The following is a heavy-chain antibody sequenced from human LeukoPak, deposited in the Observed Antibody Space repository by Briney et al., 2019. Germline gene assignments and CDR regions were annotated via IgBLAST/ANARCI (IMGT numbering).Heavy chain of an antibody. Sequence: GGSLRLSCAASGFTFSDYYMSWIRQAPGKGLEWVSYISSSGSTIYYADSVKGRFTISRDNAKNSLYLQMNSLRAEDTAVYYCARGFPSHYCYYYMDVWGKGTTVTVSS. J-gene: IGHJ6*03. D-gene: IGHD3-3*01. CDR3: ARGFPSHYCYYYMDV. V-gene: IGHV3-11*01. CDR1: GFTFSDYY. CDR2: ISSSGSTI.